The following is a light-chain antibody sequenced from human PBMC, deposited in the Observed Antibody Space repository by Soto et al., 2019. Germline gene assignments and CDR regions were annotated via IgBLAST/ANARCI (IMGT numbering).Light chain of an antibody. CDR1: QSISSW. V-gene: IGKV1-5*01. CDR3: QQYNRYSDWT. Sequence: DIQMTQSPSTLSASVGDRVTITCRASQSISSWLAWYQQKPGKAPKLLIYDASSLESGVPSRFSGSGSGTEFTLTISSLQPDDFATYYCQQYNRYSDWTFAQGTKVDIK. CDR2: DAS. J-gene: IGKJ1*01.